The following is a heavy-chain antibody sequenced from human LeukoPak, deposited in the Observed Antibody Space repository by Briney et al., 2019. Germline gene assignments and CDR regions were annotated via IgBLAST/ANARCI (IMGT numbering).Heavy chain of an antibody. J-gene: IGHJ3*02. CDR2: IIPILGIA. CDR3: ARGRPYCGGDCPAFDI. Sequence: ASVKVSCKASGGTFSSYAISWVRQAPGQGLEWMGRIIPILGIANYAQKFQGRVTITADKSTSTAYMELSSLRSEDTAVYYCARGRPYCGGDCPAFDIWGQGTMVTVSS. D-gene: IGHD2-21*02. CDR1: GGTFSSYA. V-gene: IGHV1-69*04.